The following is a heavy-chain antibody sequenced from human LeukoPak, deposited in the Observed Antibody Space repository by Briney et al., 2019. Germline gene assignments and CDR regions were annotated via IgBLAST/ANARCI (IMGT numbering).Heavy chain of an antibody. Sequence: PGGSLRLSCAASGFTLSSYNMNWVRQAPGQGLELVSYISSASTVYYADSVKGRFTISRDNAKNSLYLQLNSLRADDTAVYYCAREYLRRKTGYFDKWGQGTLVTVSS. J-gene: IGHJ4*02. CDR1: GFTLSSYN. D-gene: IGHD1-14*01. CDR2: ISSASTV. CDR3: AREYLRRKTGYFDK. V-gene: IGHV3-48*01.